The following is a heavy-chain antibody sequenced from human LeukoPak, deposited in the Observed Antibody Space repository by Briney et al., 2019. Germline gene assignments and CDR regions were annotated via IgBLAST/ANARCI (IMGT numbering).Heavy chain of an antibody. D-gene: IGHD6-13*01. CDR1: GFTFSSYG. V-gene: IGHV3-33*01. J-gene: IGHJ5*02. CDR3: ARGLGSMAAAGNNWFDP. Sequence: GRSLRLSCAASGFTFSSYGMHWVRQAPGKGLEWVAVTWYDGSNKYYADSVRGRFTISRDNSKNTLYLQMNSLRAEDTAVYYCARGLGSMAAAGNNWFDPWGQGTLVTVSS. CDR2: TWYDGSNK.